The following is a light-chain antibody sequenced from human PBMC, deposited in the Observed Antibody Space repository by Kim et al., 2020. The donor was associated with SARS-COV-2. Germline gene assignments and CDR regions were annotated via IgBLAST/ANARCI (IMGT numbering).Light chain of an antibody. CDR3: QHYGTSLWT. Sequence: LSPGERATLSCRARQSVSANSLVWYQQKPGQAPRLLIFGASSRATGIPDRFSGSGSGTDFTLTISRLQPEDFAVYYCQHYGTSLWTFGPGTKLEI. J-gene: IGKJ1*01. CDR2: GAS. CDR1: QSVSANS. V-gene: IGKV3-20*01.